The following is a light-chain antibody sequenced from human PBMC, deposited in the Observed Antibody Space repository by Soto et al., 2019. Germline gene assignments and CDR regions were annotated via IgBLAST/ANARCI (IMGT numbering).Light chain of an antibody. Sequence: EIVLTQSPGTLSLSPGERATLSCRASQSVSSSYLAWYQQKPDQAPRLLIYGASSRATGIPDRFSGSGSGTDSTLTISRLEPEDFAVYYCQQYGRTFGQGTKVDIK. CDR2: GAS. J-gene: IGKJ1*01. CDR3: QQYGRT. CDR1: QSVSSSY. V-gene: IGKV3-20*01.